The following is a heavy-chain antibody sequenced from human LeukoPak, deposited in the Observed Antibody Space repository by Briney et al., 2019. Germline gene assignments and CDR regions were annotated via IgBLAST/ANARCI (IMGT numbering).Heavy chain of an antibody. CDR1: GFTFSSCS. CDR2: ISSTGGTI. V-gene: IGHV3-48*01. Sequence: PGGSLRLSCAASGFTFSSCSMNWVRQAPGKGLEWVSFISSTGGTIYYADSVKGRFTVSRDNAKKSLLLQMNSLRAEDTALYYCARGYSRAAFDIWGQGTMVTVSS. CDR3: ARGYSRAAFDI. D-gene: IGHD2-15*01. J-gene: IGHJ3*02.